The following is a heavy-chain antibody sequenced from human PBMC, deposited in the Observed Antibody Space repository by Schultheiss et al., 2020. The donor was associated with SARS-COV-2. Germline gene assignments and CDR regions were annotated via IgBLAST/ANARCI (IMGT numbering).Heavy chain of an antibody. CDR2: IRSKARNYAT. D-gene: IGHD5-18*01. V-gene: IGHV3-73*01. CDR3: TRNSTSSGWFDP. Sequence: GGSLRLSCVTSGFSFSGSGIYWVRQASGKGLEWVGRIRSKARNYATTYAASVQGRFTISRDESRNTSYLQMNSLKIEDTAVYYCTRNSTSSGWFDPWGQGTLVTVSS. J-gene: IGHJ5*02. CDR1: GFSFSGSG.